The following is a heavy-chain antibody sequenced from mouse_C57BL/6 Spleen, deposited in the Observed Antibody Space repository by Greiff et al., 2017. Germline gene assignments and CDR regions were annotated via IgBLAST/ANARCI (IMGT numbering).Heavy chain of an antibody. CDR3: ARWGYGYDGDY. CDR2: IYPGDGDT. CDR1: GYAFSSYW. Sequence: SGAELVKPGASVKISCKASGYAFSSYWMNWVKRRPGKGLEWIGQIYPGDGDTNYNGKFKGKATLTADKSSSTAYMQLSSLTSEDSAVYFCARWGYGYDGDYWGQGTTLTVSS. J-gene: IGHJ2*01. V-gene: IGHV1-80*01. D-gene: IGHD2-2*01.